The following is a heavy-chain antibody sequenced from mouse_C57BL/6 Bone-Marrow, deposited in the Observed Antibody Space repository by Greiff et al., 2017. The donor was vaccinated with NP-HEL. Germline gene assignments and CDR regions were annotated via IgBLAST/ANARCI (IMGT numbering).Heavy chain of an antibody. Sequence: DVKLVESGGDLVKPGGSLKLSCAASGFTFSSYGMSWVRQTPDKRLEWVATISSGGSYTYYPDSVKGRFTISRDNAKNTLYLQMSSLKSEDTAMYYCARHGDSNYGAMDYWGQGTSVTVSS. CDR1: GFTFSSYG. CDR3: ARHGDSNYGAMDY. V-gene: IGHV5-6*02. D-gene: IGHD2-5*01. CDR2: ISSGGSYT. J-gene: IGHJ4*01.